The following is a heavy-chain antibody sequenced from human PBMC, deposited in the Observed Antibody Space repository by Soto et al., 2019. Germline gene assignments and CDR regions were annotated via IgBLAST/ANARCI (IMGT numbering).Heavy chain of an antibody. CDR2: IYYSGNT. CDR1: GDSISSGDYY. J-gene: IGHJ2*01. Sequence: SETLSLTCTVSGDSISSGDYYWGWIRQPPGKGLEWIGCIYYSGNTYYNPSLKSRFSISVDTSKKQFSLKLNSVTAADMAVYYCARSGGLEEVQGWYFDLWGRGTRVTVSS. CDR3: ARSGGLEEVQGWYFDL. V-gene: IGHV4-30-4*02. D-gene: IGHD1-1*01.